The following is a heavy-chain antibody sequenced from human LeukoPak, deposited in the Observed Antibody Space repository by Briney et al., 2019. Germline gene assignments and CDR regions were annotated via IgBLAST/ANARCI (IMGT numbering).Heavy chain of an antibody. CDR1: GGSISGGY. J-gene: IGHJ4*02. V-gene: IGHV4-4*09. CDR3: AKSYFDYSTYYSYYFNL. CDR2: VYTSGST. Sequence: SETLSLTCTVSGGSISGGYWSWIRQPPGRGLEWIGYVYTSGSTNYSPSLKSRVTISVDTSKSQFALKLSSVTAADTAVYYCAKSYFDYSTYYSYYFNLWGQGALVTVSS. D-gene: IGHD4-11*01.